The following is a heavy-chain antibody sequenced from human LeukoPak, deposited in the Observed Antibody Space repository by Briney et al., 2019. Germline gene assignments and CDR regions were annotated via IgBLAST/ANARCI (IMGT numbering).Heavy chain of an antibody. J-gene: IGHJ5*02. D-gene: IGHD2-2*01. CDR3: ARIDPPVVVVPAALNWFDP. Sequence: GASVKVSCKASGYTFTSYGICWVRQAPGQGLEWMGWISAYNGNTNYAQKLQVKVTMTTDTSTSTAYMELRSLRSDDTAVYYCARIDPPVVVVPAALNWFDPWGQGTLVTVSS. CDR1: GYTFTSYG. CDR2: ISAYNGNT. V-gene: IGHV1-18*01.